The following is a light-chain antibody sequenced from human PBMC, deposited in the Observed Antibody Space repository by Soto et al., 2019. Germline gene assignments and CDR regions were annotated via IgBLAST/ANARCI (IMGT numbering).Light chain of an antibody. CDR3: QQSYSTPIT. CDR1: QSISSY. V-gene: IGKV1-39*01. J-gene: IGKJ5*01. Sequence: DIQMTQSPSSLSASVGDSGTITYRASQSISSYLNWYQQKPGKAPKLLIYAASSLQSGVPSRFSGSGSGTDFTLTISSLQPEDFATYYCQQSYSTPITFGQGTRLEIK. CDR2: AAS.